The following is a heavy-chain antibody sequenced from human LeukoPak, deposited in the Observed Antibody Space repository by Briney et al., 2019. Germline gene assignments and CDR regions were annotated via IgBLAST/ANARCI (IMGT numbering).Heavy chain of an antibody. J-gene: IGHJ4*02. CDR3: AKDWIQFNRVFDCFDS. D-gene: IGHD5-18*01. Sequence: GGYLRRYCATSGFPFETNAMSWVRQAPGKGLEWVATIGNTETFYADSVTGRFTISRDNSKNTVNLQMNRLRVEDTAIYYCAKDWIQFNRVFDCFDSWGQGTLVTVSS. CDR1: GFPFETNA. V-gene: IGHV3-23*01. CDR2: IGNTET.